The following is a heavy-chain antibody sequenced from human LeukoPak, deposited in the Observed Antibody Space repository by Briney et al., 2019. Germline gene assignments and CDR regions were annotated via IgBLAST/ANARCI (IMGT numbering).Heavy chain of an antibody. V-gene: IGHV4-4*07. J-gene: IGHJ4*02. CDR2: IYTSGST. CDR1: GGSISSYY. CDR3: SRDGRNYYDSSSPGFIDY. D-gene: IGHD3-22*01. Sequence: PSETLSLTCTVSGGSISSYYWSWIRQPAGKGLEWIGRIYTSGSTNYNPSLKSRVTMSVDTSKNQFSLKLSSVTAADTAVYYCSRDGRNYYDSSSPGFIDYWGQGTLVTVSS.